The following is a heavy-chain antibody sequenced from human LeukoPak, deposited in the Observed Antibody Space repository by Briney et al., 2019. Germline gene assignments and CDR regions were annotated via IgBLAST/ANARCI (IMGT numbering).Heavy chain of an antibody. V-gene: IGHV4-30-2*01. Sequence: SETLSLTCAVSGGSISSGGYSWSWIRQPPGKGLEWIGYIYHSGSTYYNPSLKSRVTISVDRSKNQFSLKLSSVTAADTAVYYCARGVWFGELWVRGYSYGHYFDYWGQGTLVTVSS. D-gene: IGHD3-10*01. CDR3: ARGVWFGELWVRGYSYGHYFDY. CDR1: GGSISSGGYS. J-gene: IGHJ4*02. CDR2: IYHSGST.